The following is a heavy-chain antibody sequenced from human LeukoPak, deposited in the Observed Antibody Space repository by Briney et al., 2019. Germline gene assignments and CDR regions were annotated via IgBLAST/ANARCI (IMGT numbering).Heavy chain of an antibody. CDR2: IFHSGTI. J-gene: IGHJ2*01. CDR1: GYSISSGYY. Sequence: SETLSLTCTVSGYSISSGYYWGWIRPSPGKGLEGMGSIFHSGTIYYNPSLKSRVTLSVDTSKNQFSLKLSSVTAADTAVYYCARGAVPAATHWYFDLWGRGTLVTVSS. CDR3: ARGAVPAATHWYFDL. D-gene: IGHD2-2*01. V-gene: IGHV4-38-2*02.